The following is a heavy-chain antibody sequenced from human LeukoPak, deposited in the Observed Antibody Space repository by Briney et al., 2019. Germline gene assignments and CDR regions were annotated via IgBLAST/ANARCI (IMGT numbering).Heavy chain of an antibody. V-gene: IGHV1-18*01. J-gene: IGHJ5*02. D-gene: IGHD2-2*01. Sequence: ASVKVSCKASGYTFTSYGISWVRQAPGQGLEWMGWISAYNGNTNYAQKLQGRVTMTTDTSTSTAYMELSSLRSEDTAVYYCARDADCGRRSTSNYNGFDPWGQGTLVTASS. CDR1: GYTFTSYG. CDR2: ISAYNGNT. CDR3: ARDADCGRRSTSNYNGFDP.